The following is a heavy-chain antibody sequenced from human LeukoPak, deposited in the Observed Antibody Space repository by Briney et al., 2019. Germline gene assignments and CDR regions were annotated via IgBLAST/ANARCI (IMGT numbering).Heavy chain of an antibody. D-gene: IGHD2-21*01. CDR3: ARADRLHGGPYLIGP. J-gene: IGHJ5*02. V-gene: IGHV1-2*02. CDR1: GYSFTDYY. CDR2: INPNSGGT. Sequence: AASVKVSCKTSGYSFTDYYMHWVRQAPGQGLEWMGWINPNSGGTSSAQKFRGRVTMTRDTSITTVYMEVRWLTSDDTAIYYCARADRLHGGPYLIGPWGQGTLVTVSS.